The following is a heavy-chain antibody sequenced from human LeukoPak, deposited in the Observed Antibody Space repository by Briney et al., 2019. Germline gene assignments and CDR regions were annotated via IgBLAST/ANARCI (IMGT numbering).Heavy chain of an antibody. CDR2: IYGSGYT. Sequence: PSETLSLTCTVSGGSISGWYWSWIRQPPGKGLEWIGYIYGSGYTNYNPSLKSRVTISVDTSKNQFSLKLSSVTAADTAVYYCARDRGVTNYDYWGQGTLVTVSS. V-gene: IGHV4-4*08. J-gene: IGHJ4*02. D-gene: IGHD3-10*01. CDR3: ARDRGVTNYDY. CDR1: GGSISGWY.